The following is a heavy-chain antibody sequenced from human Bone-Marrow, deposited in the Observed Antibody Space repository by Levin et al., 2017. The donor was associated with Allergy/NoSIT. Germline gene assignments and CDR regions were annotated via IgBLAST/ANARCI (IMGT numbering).Heavy chain of an antibody. D-gene: IGHD4-17*01. J-gene: IGHJ4*02. CDR1: GFSFSDYY. CDR2: IGSRGTKI. CDR3: ARDGEEEEYGDPSFDY. V-gene: IGHV3-11*01. Sequence: KSGGSLRLSCAASGFSFSDYYMTWIRQAPGKGLEWVSFIGSRGTKIHYADSVKGRFTISRDNAKNSLYLQMNSLRPEDTAVYYCARDGEEEEYGDPSFDYWGQGTVVTVSS.